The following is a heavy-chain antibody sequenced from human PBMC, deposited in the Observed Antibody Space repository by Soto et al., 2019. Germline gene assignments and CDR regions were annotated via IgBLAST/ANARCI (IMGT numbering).Heavy chain of an antibody. J-gene: IGHJ2*01. V-gene: IGHV3-23*01. D-gene: IGHD3-16*02. CDR2: ISESGHHT. CDR1: GFPSNTYA. Sequence: DVQLLESGGGLVEPGGSLTLSCAASGFPSNTYALNWVRQAPGKGPEWVSTISESGHHTHYADSVKGRFTISRDKSKNTLSLQMNSLRVDDTAIYYCTKSDGCGGGACYTGTYYYFDVWGRGTLVTVSS. CDR3: TKSDGCGGGACYTGTYYYFDV.